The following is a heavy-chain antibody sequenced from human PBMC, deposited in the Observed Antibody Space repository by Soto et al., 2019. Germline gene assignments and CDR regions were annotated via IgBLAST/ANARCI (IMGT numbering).Heavy chain of an antibody. CDR3: ARVPIGKYGVWNY. CDR2: INPGGTIT. D-gene: IGHD2-8*01. J-gene: IGHJ4*02. Sequence: EEQLVESGGGLVQPGGSLRLSCAASGFTFSSYWMHWVRQAPGKGLVWVSRINPGGTITDYADSVKGRFTISRDNAKNTVYLQVNSLRGDDTAEYFCARVPIGKYGVWNYWGQGTLVIVSS. V-gene: IGHV3-74*01. CDR1: GFTFSSYW.